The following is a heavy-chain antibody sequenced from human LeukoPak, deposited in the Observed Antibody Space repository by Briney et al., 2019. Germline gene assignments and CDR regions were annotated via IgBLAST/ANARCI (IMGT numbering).Heavy chain of an antibody. Sequence: SETLSLTCTVSGVSISSSGYYWGWIRQPPGKGLEWIGNISYSGSTYYNPSLKSRVTISVDTSRNQFSLKLSSVTAADTAVYYCARDPAPGYCSSTSCWLDWYFDLWGRGTLVTVSS. CDR2: ISYSGST. J-gene: IGHJ2*01. V-gene: IGHV4-39*02. CDR1: GVSISSSGYY. D-gene: IGHD2-2*01. CDR3: ARDPAPGYCSSTSCWLDWYFDL.